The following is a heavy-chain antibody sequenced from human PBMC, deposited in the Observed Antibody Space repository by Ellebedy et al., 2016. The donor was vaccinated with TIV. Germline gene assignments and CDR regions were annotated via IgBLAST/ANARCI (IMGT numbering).Heavy chain of an antibody. CDR1: GITFINYA. V-gene: IGHV3-23*01. CDR3: AKDHGSTVVSKGRDY. J-gene: IGHJ4*02. CDR2: IASSGGT. Sequence: GESLKISXAASGITFINYAMSWVHQAPGKGLEWVSAIASSGGTYYADSVKGRFTISRDNSKNTLYLQMNSLRVEDTAIYYCAKDHGSTVVSKGRDYWGQGSQVTVAS. D-gene: IGHD4-23*01.